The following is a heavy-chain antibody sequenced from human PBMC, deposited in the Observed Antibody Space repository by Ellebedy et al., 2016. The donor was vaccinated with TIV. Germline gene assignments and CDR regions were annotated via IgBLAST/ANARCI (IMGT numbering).Heavy chain of an antibody. CDR3: ARGDIVATPRDV. CDR2: ISSSSSYI. D-gene: IGHD5-12*01. CDR1: GFTFSSYT. V-gene: IGHV3-21*01. Sequence: GESLKISCADSGFTFSSYTMNWVRQDPGKGLEWVSSISSSSSYIYYADSVKGRFTISRDNAKNSLFLQMSSLRAEDTAVYYCARGDIVATPRDVWGKGTTVTVSS. J-gene: IGHJ6*04.